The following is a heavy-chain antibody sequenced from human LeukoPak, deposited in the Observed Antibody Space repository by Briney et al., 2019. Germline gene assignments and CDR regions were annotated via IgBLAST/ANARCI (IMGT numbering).Heavy chain of an antibody. CDR1: GASFSGYY. V-gene: IGHV4-34*01. CDR2: ITHSGST. Sequence: PSETLSLTCAVYGASFSGYYWSWIRQPPGKGLEWNGEITHSGSTNYNPSLKSRVTISVDTSKNQFSLKLSSVTAADTAVYYCARHIVVVITMAFDPWGQGTLVTVSS. CDR3: ARHIVVVITMAFDP. J-gene: IGHJ5*02. D-gene: IGHD3-22*01.